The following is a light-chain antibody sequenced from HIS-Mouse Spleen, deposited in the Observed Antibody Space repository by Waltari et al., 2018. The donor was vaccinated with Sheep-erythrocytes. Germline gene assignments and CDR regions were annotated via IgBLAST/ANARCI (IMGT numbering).Light chain of an antibody. CDR3: AAWDDRLNGYV. CDR2: SND. CDR1: SSNLGRNT. J-gene: IGLJ1*01. Sequence: QSVLTQPPSASGTPGLRVTISSSGSSSNLGRNTANRYQQLPGTAPKLPIYSNDQRPSGVPDRFSGSKSGTSASLAISGLQSEDEADYYCAAWDDRLNGYVFGTGTKVTVL. V-gene: IGLV1-44*01.